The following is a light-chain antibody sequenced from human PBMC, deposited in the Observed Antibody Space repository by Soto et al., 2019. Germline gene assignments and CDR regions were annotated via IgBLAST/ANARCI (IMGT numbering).Light chain of an antibody. J-gene: IGLJ1*01. CDR1: YIGSKR. CDR3: QVWDITTDHYV. V-gene: IGLV3-21*04. CDR2: YDS. Sequence: SYELTQPPSVSVAPEKTARITCGGNYIGSKRVHWYRQKPGQAPVLVIYYDSDRPSGIPERFSGSNSGNTATLTISRVEAGDEADYYCQVWDITTDHYVFGTGTKLTVL.